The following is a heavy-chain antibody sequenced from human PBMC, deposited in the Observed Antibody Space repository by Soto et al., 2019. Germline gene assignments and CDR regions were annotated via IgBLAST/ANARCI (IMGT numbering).Heavy chain of an antibody. CDR2: IYSSGST. D-gene: IGHD5-18*01. V-gene: IGHV4-61*08. J-gene: IGHJ4*02. Sequence: SETLSLTCTVSGGSISSGGYYWSWIRQHPGKGLEWIGYIYSSGSTHYNPSLQNRVTISIDTSKNQVSLKVNSVTAADTAVYYCARDHPHSYGVYYFDYWGQGTPVTVSS. CDR1: GGSISSGGYY. CDR3: ARDHPHSYGVYYFDY.